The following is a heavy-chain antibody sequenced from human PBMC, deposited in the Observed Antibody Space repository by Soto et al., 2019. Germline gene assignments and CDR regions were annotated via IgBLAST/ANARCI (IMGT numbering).Heavy chain of an antibody. J-gene: IGHJ4*02. V-gene: IGHV3-72*01. CDR2: TRNKANSYTT. Sequence: EVQLVESGGGLVQPGGSLRLSCAASGFTFSDHYMDWVRQAPGKGLEWVGRTRNKANSYTTEYAASVKGRFTISRDDSKNSLDLQMNSLKTEDTAVYYCARVSRYSSSWYDYWGQGTLVTVSS. D-gene: IGHD6-13*01. CDR3: ARVSRYSSSWYDY. CDR1: GFTFSDHY.